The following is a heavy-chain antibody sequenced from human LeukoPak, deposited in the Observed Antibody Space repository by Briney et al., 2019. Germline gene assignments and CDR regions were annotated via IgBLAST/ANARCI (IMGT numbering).Heavy chain of an antibody. CDR3: ARGEGLLSGNRPVDY. Sequence: ASVKVSCEASGYTFTGYYMHWVRQAPGQGLEWMGWINPNSGGTNYAQKFQGRVTMTRDTSISTAYMELSRLRSDDTAVYYCARGEGLLSGNRPVDYWGQGTLVTVSS. CDR1: GYTFTGYY. D-gene: IGHD1-26*01. J-gene: IGHJ4*02. V-gene: IGHV1-2*02. CDR2: INPNSGGT.